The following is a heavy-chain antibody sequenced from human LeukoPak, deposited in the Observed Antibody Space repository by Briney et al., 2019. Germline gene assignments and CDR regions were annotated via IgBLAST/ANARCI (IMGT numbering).Heavy chain of an antibody. J-gene: IGHJ6*02. CDR2: IYGDGRT. CDR1: GFSVSSNY. CDR3: AKGSPLDLGAGESYYYGMGV. Sequence: GGSLRLSCAASGFSVSSNYMSWVRQTPERGLEWVSIIYGDGRTYYADSVKGRFTISRDNSKHTLFLQMSSLRAEDTAVYYCAKGSPLDLGAGESYYYGMGVWGQGTTVTVSS. V-gene: IGHV3-53*01. D-gene: IGHD3-10*01.